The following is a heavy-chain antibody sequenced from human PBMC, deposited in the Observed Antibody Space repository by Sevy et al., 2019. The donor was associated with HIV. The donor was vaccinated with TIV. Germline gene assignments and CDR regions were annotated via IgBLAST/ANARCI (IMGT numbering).Heavy chain of an antibody. CDR1: GFTFSSYS. CDR2: ISSSSTI. D-gene: IGHD3-22*01. V-gene: IGHV3-48*01. Sequence: GGSLRLSCAASGFTFSSYSMNWVRQAPGKGLEWVSHISSSSTIYYADSVKGRFTISRDNAKNSLYLQMNSLRAEDTAVYYCARDFAPYYYDSSGYYYLYWGQGTLVTVSS. CDR3: ARDFAPYYYDSSGYYYLY. J-gene: IGHJ4*02.